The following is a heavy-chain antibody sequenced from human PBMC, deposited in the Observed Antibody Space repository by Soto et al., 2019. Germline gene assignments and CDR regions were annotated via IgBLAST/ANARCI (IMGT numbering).Heavy chain of an antibody. CDR1: GGSISSGNYY. Sequence: SETLSLTCTVSGGSISSGNYYWSWIRQPPGKGLEWIGYIYNSGSTYYNPSLKSRVTISVDTSKNQFSLKLSSVTAADTAVYYCARRGGSYLDGNWFDPWGQGTLVTVSS. V-gene: IGHV4-30-4*02. J-gene: IGHJ5*02. CDR3: ARRGGSYLDGNWFDP. D-gene: IGHD1-26*01. CDR2: IYNSGST.